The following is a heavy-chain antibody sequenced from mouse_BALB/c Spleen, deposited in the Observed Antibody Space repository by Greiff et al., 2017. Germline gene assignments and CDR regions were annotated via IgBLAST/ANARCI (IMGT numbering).Heavy chain of an antibody. CDR2: IDPENGNT. Sequence: VQLQQSGAELVRPGASVKLSCKASGFNIKDYYMHWVKQRPEQGLEWIGWIDPENGNTIYDPKFQGKASITADTSSNTAYLQLSSLTSEDTAVYYCEYDWFAYWGQGTLVTVSA. J-gene: IGHJ3*01. V-gene: IGHV14-1*02. CDR3: EYDWFAY. D-gene: IGHD2-14*01. CDR1: GFNIKDYY.